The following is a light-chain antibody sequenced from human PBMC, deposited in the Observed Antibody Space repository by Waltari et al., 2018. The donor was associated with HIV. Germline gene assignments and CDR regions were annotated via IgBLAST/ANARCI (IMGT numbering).Light chain of an antibody. CDR2: DTS. J-gene: IGLJ2*01. Sequence: QAVVTQEPSLTVSPGGTVTPTFSSSTGAVTSGHCPYWFQRRPGQAPKTLLYDTSNRHSWTPARFSGSLLGGKAALTLSGAQFEDEADYFCLLSFNGVVVFGGGTSLTVL. CDR3: LLSFNGVVV. CDR1: TGAVTSGHC. V-gene: IGLV7-46*01.